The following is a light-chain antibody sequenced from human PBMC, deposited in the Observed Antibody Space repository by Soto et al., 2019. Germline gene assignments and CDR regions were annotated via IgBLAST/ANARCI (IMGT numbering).Light chain of an antibody. Sequence: EVVLTQSPGTLSLSPGERATLSCRASQNIRGNELAWYQQKPGQAPRLLIYRGSSRATGIPDRFRGRGSGTDFTLHLSSLEPEDFAVYYCQDYGTSAPWTFGQGTKVEIK. V-gene: IGKV3-20*01. CDR2: RGS. J-gene: IGKJ1*01. CDR3: QDYGTSAPWT. CDR1: QNIRGNE.